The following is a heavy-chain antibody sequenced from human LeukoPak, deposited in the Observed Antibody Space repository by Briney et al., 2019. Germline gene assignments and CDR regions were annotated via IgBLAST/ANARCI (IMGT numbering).Heavy chain of an antibody. CDR1: RFTFRNYA. Sequence: GGSLRLSCAASRFTFRNYAMHWVRQAPGKGLEWVAVISSDGTNKDYADSVKGRFSISRDSSKNTLYLQMNSLRAEDTAVYYCAKDRCSNGIGCFYYYMDVWGKGTTVTISS. D-gene: IGHD2-8*01. J-gene: IGHJ6*03. V-gene: IGHV3-30*04. CDR3: AKDRCSNGIGCFYYYMDV. CDR2: ISSDGTNK.